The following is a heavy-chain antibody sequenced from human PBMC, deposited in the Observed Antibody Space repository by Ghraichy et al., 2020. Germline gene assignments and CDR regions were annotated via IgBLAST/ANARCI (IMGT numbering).Heavy chain of an antibody. CDR1: GGSISSSSYY. V-gene: IGHV4-39*01. CDR2: IYYSGST. Sequence: SETLSITCTVSGGSISSSSYYWGWIRQPPGKGLEWIGSIYYSGSTYYNPSLKSRVTISVDTSKNQFSLKLSSVTAADTAVYYCATLEMATIKADYWGQGTLVTVSS. CDR3: ATLEMATIKADY. J-gene: IGHJ4*02. D-gene: IGHD5-24*01.